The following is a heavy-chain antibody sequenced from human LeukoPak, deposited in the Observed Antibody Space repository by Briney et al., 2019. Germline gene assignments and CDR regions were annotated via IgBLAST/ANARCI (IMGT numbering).Heavy chain of an antibody. D-gene: IGHD3-22*01. J-gene: IGHJ4*02. CDR2: IKQDGSEK. CDR3: AREFPYYYDSSGYLYYFDY. Sequence: GGSPRLSCAASGFTFSSYWMSWVRQAPGKGLEWVANIKQDGSEKYYVDSVKGRFTISRDNAKNSLYLQMNSLRAEDTAVYYCAREFPYYYDSSGYLYYFDYWGQGALVTVSS. V-gene: IGHV3-7*01. CDR1: GFTFSSYW.